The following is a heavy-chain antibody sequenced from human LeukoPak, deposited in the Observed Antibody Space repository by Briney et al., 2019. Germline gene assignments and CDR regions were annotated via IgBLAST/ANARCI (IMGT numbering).Heavy chain of an antibody. CDR3: ARPYYYDSRIDP. V-gene: IGHV4-30-4*01. Sequence: SETLSLTCTVSGGSISSGDYYWSWIRQPPGKGLEGIAYMYYSGSTYYNPSLKSHATMSADKSKNQLSLKLSSVTAADTAVYYCARPYYYDSRIDPWGQGILVTVSS. CDR1: GGSISSGDYY. J-gene: IGHJ5*02. CDR2: MYYSGST. D-gene: IGHD3-22*01.